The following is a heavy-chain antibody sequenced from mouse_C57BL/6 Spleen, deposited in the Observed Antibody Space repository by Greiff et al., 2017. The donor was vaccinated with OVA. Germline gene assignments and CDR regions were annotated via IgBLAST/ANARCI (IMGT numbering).Heavy chain of an antibody. D-gene: IGHD1-1*01. Sequence: VQLQQPGAELVMPGASVKLSCTASGYTFTSYWMHWVKQRPGQGLEWIGEIDPSDSYTNYNQKFQGKSTLTVDKSSSTAYMQLSSLTSEDSAVYYCARGGSYGSSYEYFDVWGTGTTVTVSS. V-gene: IGHV1-69*01. J-gene: IGHJ1*03. CDR2: IDPSDSYT. CDR3: ARGGSYGSSYEYFDV. CDR1: GYTFTSYW.